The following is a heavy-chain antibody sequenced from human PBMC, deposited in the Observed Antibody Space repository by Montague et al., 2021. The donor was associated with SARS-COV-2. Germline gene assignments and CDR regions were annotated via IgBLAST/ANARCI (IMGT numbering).Heavy chain of an antibody. Sequence: SETLSLTCAVYGGSFSGYYWSWIRQPPGKGLEWIGEINHSGSTNYNPSLKSRVTISVDTSKNQFSLKLSSVTAADTAVYYCARGPITVTTFYYYYGMDVWGQGATVTVS. CDR2: INHSGST. J-gene: IGHJ6*02. CDR1: GGSFSGYY. V-gene: IGHV4-34*01. CDR3: ARGPITVTTFYYYYGMDV. D-gene: IGHD4-17*01.